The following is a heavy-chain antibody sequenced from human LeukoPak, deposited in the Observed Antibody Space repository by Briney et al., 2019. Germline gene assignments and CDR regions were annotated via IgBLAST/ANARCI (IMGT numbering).Heavy chain of an antibody. CDR1: GYSINSGYY. D-gene: IGHD3-10*01. CDR3: ARDKAGKNY. Sequence: SETLSLTCTVSGYSINSGYYWGWIRQPPGKGLEWIGSIYYSGSTYYNPSLKSRVTISVDTSKNQFSLKLSSVTAADTAVYYCARDKAGKNYWGQGTLVTVSS. CDR2: IYYSGST. J-gene: IGHJ4*02. V-gene: IGHV4-38-2*02.